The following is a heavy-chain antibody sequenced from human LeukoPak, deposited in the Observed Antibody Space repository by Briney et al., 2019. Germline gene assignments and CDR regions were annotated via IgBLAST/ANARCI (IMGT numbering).Heavy chain of an antibody. J-gene: IGHJ4*02. V-gene: IGHV4-61*02. CDR3: ARDTDYYDSSGYSRYYFDY. Sequence: SETLSLTCTVSGDSISSGRYYWSWIRQPAGKGLEWIGRIYTSGSTNYNPSLKSRVTMSVDTSKNQFSLKLSSVTAADTAVYYCARDTDYYDSSGYSRYYFDYWGQGTLVTVSS. D-gene: IGHD3-22*01. CDR2: IYTSGST. CDR1: GDSISSGRYY.